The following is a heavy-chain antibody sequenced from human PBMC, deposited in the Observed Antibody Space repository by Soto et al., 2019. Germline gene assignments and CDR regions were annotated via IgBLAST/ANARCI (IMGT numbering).Heavy chain of an antibody. D-gene: IGHD3-22*01. V-gene: IGHV3-48*03. CDR1: GFTFSSYE. Sequence: EVQLVESGGGLVQPGGSLRLSCAASGFTFSSYEMNWVRQAPGQGLEWVSYISSSGSTIYYADSVKGRFTISRDNAKNSLYLQMNSLRAEDTAVYDCARRERSSGSYYFDYWGQGTLVTVSS. J-gene: IGHJ4*02. CDR2: ISSSGSTI. CDR3: ARRERSSGSYYFDY.